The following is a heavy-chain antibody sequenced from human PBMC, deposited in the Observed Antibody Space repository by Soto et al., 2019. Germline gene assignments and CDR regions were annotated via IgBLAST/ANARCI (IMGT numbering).Heavy chain of an antibody. Sequence: QVHLVQSGAEVKKPGASVKVSCKGSGYAFTTYGITWVRQAPGQGLEWMGWISAHNGNTNYAQKLQGRVTVTRDTSRSAAYRELRCLRSDDTAGYYCARGRYGEYWGQGALVTVSS. V-gene: IGHV1-18*01. J-gene: IGHJ4*02. CDR3: ARGRYGEY. CDR1: GYAFTTYG. CDR2: ISAHNGNT. D-gene: IGHD3-10*01.